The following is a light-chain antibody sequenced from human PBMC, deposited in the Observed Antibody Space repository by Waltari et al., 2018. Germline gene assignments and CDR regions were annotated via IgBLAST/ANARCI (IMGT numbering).Light chain of an antibody. CDR3: QQLNSYPVT. J-gene: IGKJ3*01. V-gene: IGKV1-9*01. CDR1: QGISSY. Sequence: SLSASVGDRVTITCRASQGISSYLAWYQQNPGKPPKLLIYAASTLQSGVPSRFSGSGSGTDFTLTISSLQPEDFATYYCQQLNSYPVTFGPGTKVDIK. CDR2: AAS.